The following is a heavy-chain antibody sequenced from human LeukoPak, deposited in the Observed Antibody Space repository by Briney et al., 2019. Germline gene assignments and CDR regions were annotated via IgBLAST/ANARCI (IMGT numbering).Heavy chain of an antibody. D-gene: IGHD6-13*01. Sequence: GGSLRLSCAASGFTFSSYVMHWVRQAPGKGLEWVAVISYDGSNKYYADSVKGRFTISRDNSKNTLYLQMNSLRAEDTAVYYCAKDEASSWSKDWFDPWGQGTLVTVPS. J-gene: IGHJ5*02. V-gene: IGHV3-30-3*01. CDR1: GFTFSSYV. CDR3: AKDEASSWSKDWFDP. CDR2: ISYDGSNK.